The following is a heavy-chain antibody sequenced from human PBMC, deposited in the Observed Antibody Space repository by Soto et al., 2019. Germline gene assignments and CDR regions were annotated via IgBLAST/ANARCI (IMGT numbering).Heavy chain of an antibody. CDR1: GISLSSSA. V-gene: IGHV3-23*01. D-gene: IGHD3-10*01. Sequence: GRSLRLSCAASGISLSSSAISSDRQAPGKGLEWVSAISGSGGSTYYADSVKGRFTISRDNSKNTLYLQMNSLRAEDTAVYYCAKRTRGGYFDYWGQGTLVTVSS. J-gene: IGHJ4*02. CDR2: ISGSGGST. CDR3: AKRTRGGYFDY.